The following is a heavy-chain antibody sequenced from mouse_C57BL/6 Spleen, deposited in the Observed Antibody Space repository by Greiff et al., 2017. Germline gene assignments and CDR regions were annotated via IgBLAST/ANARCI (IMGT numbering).Heavy chain of an antibody. CDR1: GYTFTSYW. CDR2: IYPGNSDT. CDR3: TRGDWAYYFDV. V-gene: IGHV1-5*01. Sequence: EVQLQQSGPVLARPGASVKMSCKTSGYTFTSYWMHWVKQRPGQGLEWIGAIYPGNSDTSYNQQFKGKAKLTAVTSASTAYMERSSLTNEDSAVYYCTRGDWAYYFDVGGQGTTLTVSS. D-gene: IGHD4-1*01. J-gene: IGHJ2*01.